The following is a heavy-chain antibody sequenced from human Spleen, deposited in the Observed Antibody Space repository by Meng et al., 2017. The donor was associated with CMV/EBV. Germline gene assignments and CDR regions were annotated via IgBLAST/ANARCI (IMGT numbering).Heavy chain of an antibody. CDR3: AKDLNPLVVVPAAIPPSYYYGMDV. CDR1: GFTFSSYA. J-gene: IGHJ6*02. D-gene: IGHD2-2*02. CDR2: ISGSGGST. V-gene: IGHV3-23*01. Sequence: GESLKISCAASGFTFSSYAMSWVRQAPGQGLEWVSAISGSGGSTYYADSVEGRFTISIDNSKNTLYLQRNSLRAEDTAVYYWAKDLNPLVVVPAAIPPSYYYGMDVWGQGTTVTVSS.